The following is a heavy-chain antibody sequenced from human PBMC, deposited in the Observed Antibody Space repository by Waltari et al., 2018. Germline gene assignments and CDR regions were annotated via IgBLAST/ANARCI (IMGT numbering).Heavy chain of an antibody. D-gene: IGHD3-10*01. Sequence: QVQLVQSGAEVKKPGSSVKVSCKASGGTFSSYAISWVRQAPGQGLEWMGRVIPIFGTANYAQKFPGRVTITADKSTSTAYMELTRLRSVDTAVYYCARGPRGAAKGWCYYYYMDVWGKGTTVTISS. J-gene: IGHJ6*03. CDR3: ARGPRGAAKGWCYYYYMDV. CDR1: GGTFSSYA. V-gene: IGHV1-69*13. CDR2: VIPIFGTA.